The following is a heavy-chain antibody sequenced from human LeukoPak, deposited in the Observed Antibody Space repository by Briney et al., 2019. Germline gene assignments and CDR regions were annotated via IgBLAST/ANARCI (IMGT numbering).Heavy chain of an antibody. J-gene: IGHJ4*02. CDR2: IYYSGST. D-gene: IGHD5-18*01. CDR3: ASLWNTAMAPAY. Sequence: SETLSLTCTVSGGSISSYYWSWIRQPPGKGLEWIGYIYYSGSTNYNPSLKSRVTIPVDTFKNQFSLKLSSVTAADTAVYYCASLWNTAMAPAYWGQGTLVTVSS. CDR1: GGSISSYY. V-gene: IGHV4-59*01.